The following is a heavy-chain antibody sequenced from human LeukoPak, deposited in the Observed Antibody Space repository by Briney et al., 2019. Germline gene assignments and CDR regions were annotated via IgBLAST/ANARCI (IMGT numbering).Heavy chain of an antibody. Sequence: SETLSLTCTVSGGSVSSYYWSWIRQTPEKGLEWIGYMSYSGRTDYGPSLKSRVTMSVDMFKNQFSLKMSYVTAADTGVYYCARGYCRDDICQVFPYWGQGTLVTVSS. D-gene: IGHD2-21*02. CDR2: MSYSGRT. J-gene: IGHJ4*02. CDR3: ARGYCRDDICQVFPY. V-gene: IGHV4-59*02. CDR1: GGSVSSYY.